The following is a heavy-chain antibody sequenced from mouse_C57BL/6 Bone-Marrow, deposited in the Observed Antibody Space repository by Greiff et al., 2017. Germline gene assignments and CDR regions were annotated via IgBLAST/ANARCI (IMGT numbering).Heavy chain of an antibody. CDR2: IDPKNGDT. V-gene: IGHV14-4*01. CDR3: TRIAY. Sequence: EVQLQESGAELVRPGASVKLSCTASGFNIKDDYMHWVKQRPEQGLEWIGWIDPKNGDTEYASKFQGKATITVDTSSNTAYLQLSSLTSEVTAVYYCTRIAYWGQGTLVTVSA. CDR1: GFNIKDDY. J-gene: IGHJ3*01.